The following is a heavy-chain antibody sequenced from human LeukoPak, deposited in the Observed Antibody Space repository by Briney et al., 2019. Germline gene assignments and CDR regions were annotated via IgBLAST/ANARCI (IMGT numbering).Heavy chain of an antibody. CDR2: IIPIFGTA. CDR3: ARVGIRAIHWLNY. J-gene: IGHJ4*02. D-gene: IGHD5-12*01. V-gene: IGHV1-69*01. Sequence: SVKVSCKASGGTFSSYAISWVRQAPGQGLEWMGGIIPIFGTANYAQKFQGRVTITADESTSTAYMELSSLRSEDTAVYYCARVGIRAIHWLNYWGQGTLVTVSS. CDR1: GGTFSSYA.